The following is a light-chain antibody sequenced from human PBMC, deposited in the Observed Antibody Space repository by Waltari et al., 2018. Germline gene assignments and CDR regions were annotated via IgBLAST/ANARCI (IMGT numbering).Light chain of an antibody. CDR2: DDT. J-gene: IGLJ3*02. Sequence: SFVLTQPPSVSVAPGRTAAITCGGDNIGSEHVNWYQQRPGQAPVLVIYDDTDRPSGIPGRFSGSNSGDTATLTISGVEASDEAVYYCQVWDSVSDHWVFGGGAKLTVL. CDR1: NIGSEH. V-gene: IGLV3-21*03. CDR3: QVWDSVSDHWV.